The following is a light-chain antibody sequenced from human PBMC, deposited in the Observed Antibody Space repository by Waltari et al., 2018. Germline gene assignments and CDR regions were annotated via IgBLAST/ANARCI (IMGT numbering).Light chain of an antibody. J-gene: IGKJ1*01. CDR2: GAS. CDR3: QQYDNWLGT. CDR1: QSIRSN. V-gene: IGKV3-15*01. Sequence: EIVMTQSPATLSVFPGERATLSCRASQSIRSNLAWYQHKPGQAPRFLIYGASTRATGIPARFSGSGSGTEFALTISSLQSEDFAVYFFQQYDNWLGTFGQGTKVEIK.